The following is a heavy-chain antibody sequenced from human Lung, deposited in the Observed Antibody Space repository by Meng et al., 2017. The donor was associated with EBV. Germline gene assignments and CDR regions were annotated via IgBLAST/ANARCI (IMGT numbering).Heavy chain of an antibody. J-gene: IGHJ4*02. V-gene: IGHV1-18*01. D-gene: IGHD3-10*01. CDR3: VKGTPGRSYCDY. Sequence: QFLLLHAGPGVKKPGASVRVSCKASPYAFGTYGISWVRQAPGLGLEWMGWFVNYRDTYPAPKFQDRVTMTTDTHTNTVIMELRSLTSDDTAVYYCVKGTPGRSYCDYWGQGTLVTVSS. CDR1: PYAFGTYG. CDR2: FVNYRDT.